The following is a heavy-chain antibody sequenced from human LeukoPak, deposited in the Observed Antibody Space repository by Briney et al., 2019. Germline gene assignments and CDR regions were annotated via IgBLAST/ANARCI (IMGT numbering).Heavy chain of an antibody. CDR3: ARLDVDTAMVSGDY. CDR1: GGSISSSSHY. CDR2: INYSGST. V-gene: IGHV4-39*01. D-gene: IGHD5-18*01. J-gene: IGHJ4*02. Sequence: SETLSLTCSVCGGSISSSSHYWGWIRQPPVKGLEWIGSINYSGSTYYNASLKSRVSISVDTSKNQFSLKLSSMTAADTAVFYCARLDVDTAMVSGDYWGQGTLVTVSS.